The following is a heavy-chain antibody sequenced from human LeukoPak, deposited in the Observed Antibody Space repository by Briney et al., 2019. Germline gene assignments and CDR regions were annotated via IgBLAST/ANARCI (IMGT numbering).Heavy chain of an antibody. CDR3: ARGEYNYFDY. J-gene: IGHJ4*02. V-gene: IGHV1-18*01. Sequence: ASVKVSCKASGYTFTSHGITWVRQAPGQGLEWVVWINAYNGHTNYVQNLQGRATMTTDPSTSTAYMELRSLRSDDTAVYYCARGEYNYFDYWGQGTLVTVSS. D-gene: IGHD2/OR15-2a*01. CDR1: GYTFTSHG. CDR2: INAYNGHT.